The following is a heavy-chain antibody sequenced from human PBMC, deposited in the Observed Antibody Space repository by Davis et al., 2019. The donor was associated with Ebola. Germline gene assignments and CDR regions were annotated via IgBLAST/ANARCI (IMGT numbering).Heavy chain of an antibody. CDR2: IWYDGSNK. J-gene: IGHJ4*02. V-gene: IGHV3-33*01. CDR3: ARDGVAVAGSPDY. CDR1: GFTFSSYG. Sequence: PGGSLRLSCAASGFTFSSYGMHWVRQAPGKGLEWVAVIWYDGSNKYYADSAKGRFTISRDNSKNTLYLQMNSLRAEDTAVYYCARDGVAVAGSPDYWGQGTLVTVSS. D-gene: IGHD6-19*01.